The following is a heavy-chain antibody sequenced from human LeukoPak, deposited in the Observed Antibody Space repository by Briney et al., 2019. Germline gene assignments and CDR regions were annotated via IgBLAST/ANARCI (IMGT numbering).Heavy chain of an antibody. CDR3: ARERAPFDGFDI. Sequence: GGSLRLSCAASGFSFSCCGMHWVRQAPGKGLDWVAVLWANGRNNYYADSVEGRFAISRDSSKNTLYLQMTSLRADDTAIYYCARERAPFDGFDIWGRGTVVTVSS. CDR2: LWANGRNN. CDR1: GFSFSCCG. V-gene: IGHV3-33*01. D-gene: IGHD4/OR15-4a*01. J-gene: IGHJ3*02.